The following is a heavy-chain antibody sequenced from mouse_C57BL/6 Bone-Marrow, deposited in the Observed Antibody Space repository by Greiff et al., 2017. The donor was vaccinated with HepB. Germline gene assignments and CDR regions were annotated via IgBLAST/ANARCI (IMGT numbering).Heavy chain of an antibody. D-gene: IGHD1-1*01. CDR1: GYTFTSYG. CDR2: IYPRSGNT. J-gene: IGHJ3*01. CDR3: ARDWASVVAKGFAY. V-gene: IGHV1-81*01. Sequence: QVHVKQSGAELARPGASVKLSCKASGYTFTSYGISWVKQRTGQGLEWIGEIYPRSGNTYYNEKFKGKATLTADKSSSTAYMELRSLTSEDSAVFFCARDWASVVAKGFAYWGQGTLVTVSA.